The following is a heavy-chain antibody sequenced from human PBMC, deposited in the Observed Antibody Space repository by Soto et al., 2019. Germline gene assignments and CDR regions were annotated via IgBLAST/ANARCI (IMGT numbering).Heavy chain of an antibody. J-gene: IGHJ4*02. CDR1: GGSISGYY. V-gene: IGHV4-59*01. Sequence: SETLSLTCFVSGGSISGYYGSWVRQPPGKGLEWIGNIHYNGNTKYNPSLKSRVTMSVDTSKNQFSLKLISVTAADTAKYFCAREGNLGRWLQPLDFWGQGTLVTVSS. CDR3: AREGNLGRWLQPLDF. CDR2: IHYNGNT. D-gene: IGHD5-12*01.